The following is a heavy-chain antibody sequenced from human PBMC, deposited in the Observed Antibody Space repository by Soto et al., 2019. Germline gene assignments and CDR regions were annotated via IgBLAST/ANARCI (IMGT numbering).Heavy chain of an antibody. D-gene: IGHD6-19*01. J-gene: IGHJ4*02. CDR1: GYTFTSYA. Sequence: VASVKVSCKASGYTFTSYAMHWVRQAPGQRLEWMGWINAGNGNTKYSQKFQGRVTITRDTSASTAYMELSSLRSEDTAVYYCARDVSIAVAGNGYYFDYWGQGTLVTV. V-gene: IGHV1-3*01. CDR3: ARDVSIAVAGNGYYFDY. CDR2: INAGNGNT.